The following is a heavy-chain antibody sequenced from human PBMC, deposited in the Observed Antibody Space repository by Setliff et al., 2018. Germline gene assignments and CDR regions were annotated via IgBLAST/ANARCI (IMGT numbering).Heavy chain of an antibody. V-gene: IGHV4-59*08. J-gene: IGHJ3*01. D-gene: IGHD7-27*01. CDR1: GGSITNFY. Sequence: SETLSLTCTVSGGSITNFYWNWIRQSPGKGLEWIGYIYSSGITNYNPSLKSRLTMSVDTSKNQFSLHLSAMTAADTAVYYCARQPPLNWAIPFDLWGQGKRVTVSS. CDR3: ARQPPLNWAIPFDL. CDR2: IYSSGIT.